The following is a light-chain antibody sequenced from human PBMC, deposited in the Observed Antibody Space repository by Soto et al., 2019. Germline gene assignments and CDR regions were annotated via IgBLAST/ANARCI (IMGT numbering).Light chain of an antibody. CDR3: QQYGSSAIT. J-gene: IGKJ5*01. CDR2: GAS. CDR1: QSVSSSY. Sequence: IVLTQSPGTLSLSPGERATLSCRASQSVSSSYLAWYQQKPGQAPRLLLYGASSRATGIPDRFSGSGSVTDFTLTISRLEPEDFAVYYCQQYGSSAITFGQGTRLEIK. V-gene: IGKV3-20*01.